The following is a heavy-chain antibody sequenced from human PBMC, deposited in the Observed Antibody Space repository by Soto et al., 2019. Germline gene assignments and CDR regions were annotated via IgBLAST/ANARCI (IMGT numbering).Heavy chain of an antibody. D-gene: IGHD3-16*01. V-gene: IGHV4-31*03. CDR3: ARDKDLQPTVWGF. CDR1: GDSMATGGHY. J-gene: IGHJ4*02. CDR2: VYYSGAT. Sequence: SETLSLTCTVSGDSMATGGHYYNWIRQVPGKGLEWIGYVYYSGATHYTPSLRARATISRDASKNQFSLRLISVTAADTALYYCARDKDLQPTVWGFWGQGIQVTVSS.